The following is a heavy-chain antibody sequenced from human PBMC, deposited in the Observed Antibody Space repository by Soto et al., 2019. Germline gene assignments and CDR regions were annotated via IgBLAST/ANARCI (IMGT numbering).Heavy chain of an antibody. J-gene: IGHJ3*02. V-gene: IGHV4-39*01. Sequence: QLQLQESGPGLVKPSETLSLTCTVSGGYISSSSYYWGWIRQPPGKGLEWIGSIYYIGSNYYNPSLNSKVTISVEPTKNQFSLKLSSVTAADTAVYYCARHLRGLVTMIVVVRDDAFDIWGQGTMVTVSS. CDR3: ARHLRGLVTMIVVVRDDAFDI. D-gene: IGHD3-22*01. CDR2: IYYIGSN. CDR1: GGYISSSSYY.